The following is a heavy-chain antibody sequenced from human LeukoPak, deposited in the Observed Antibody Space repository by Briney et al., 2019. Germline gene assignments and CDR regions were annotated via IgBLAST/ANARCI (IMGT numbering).Heavy chain of an antibody. CDR2: INPNSGGT. Sequence: ASVKVSCKAPGYTFTGYYMHWVRQAPGQGLEWMGRINPNSGGTNYAQKFQGRVTMTRDTSISTAYMELSRLRSDDTAVYYCARISVVVVVAASEVDYWGQGTLVTVSS. CDR1: GYTFTGYY. V-gene: IGHV1-2*06. J-gene: IGHJ4*02. CDR3: ARISVVVVVAASEVDY. D-gene: IGHD2-15*01.